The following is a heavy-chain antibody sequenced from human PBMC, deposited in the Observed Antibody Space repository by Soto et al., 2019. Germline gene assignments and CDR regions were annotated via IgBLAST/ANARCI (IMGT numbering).Heavy chain of an antibody. J-gene: IGHJ4*02. V-gene: IGHV4-30-2*02. CDR1: GGSISSGYYY. CDR3: ARSDGRY. CDR2: IYHSGST. Sequence: TLSLTCPVSGGSISSGYYYWSWIRQPPGKGLEWIGYIYHSGSTYYNPSLKSRVTISVDTSKNQFSLKLSSVTAADTAVYYCARSDGRYWGQGTLVTVSS.